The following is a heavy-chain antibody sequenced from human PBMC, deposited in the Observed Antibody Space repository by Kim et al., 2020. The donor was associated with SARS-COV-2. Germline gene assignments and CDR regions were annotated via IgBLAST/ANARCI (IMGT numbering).Heavy chain of an antibody. CDR3: ARSPLNYYYYMDV. CDR2: INHSGST. J-gene: IGHJ6*03. Sequence: SETLSLTCAVYGGSFSGYYWSWIRQPPGKGLEWIGEINHSGSTNYNPSLKSRVTISVDTSKNQFSLKLSSVTAADTAVYYCARSPLNYYYYMDVWGKGTTVTVSS. CDR1: GGSFSGYY. V-gene: IGHV4-34*01.